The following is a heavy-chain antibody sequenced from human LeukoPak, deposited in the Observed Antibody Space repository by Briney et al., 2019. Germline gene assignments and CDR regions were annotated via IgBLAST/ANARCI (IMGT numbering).Heavy chain of an antibody. J-gene: IGHJ4*02. CDR2: ISGDGGST. CDR1: GFAFDDYA. V-gene: IGHV3-43*02. Sequence: GGSLRLSCAASGFAFDDYAMHWVRQAPGTSLEWVSLISGDGGSTYYADSVKGRFTISRDNSKNSLYLRMNSLRTEDTALYYCAKDIRGDGYNSRFDYWGQGTLVTVSP. D-gene: IGHD5-24*01. CDR3: AKDIRGDGYNSRFDY.